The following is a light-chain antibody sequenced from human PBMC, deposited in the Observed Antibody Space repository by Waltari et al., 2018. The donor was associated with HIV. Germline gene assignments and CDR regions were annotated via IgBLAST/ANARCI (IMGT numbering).Light chain of an antibody. J-gene: IGKJ5*01. Sequence: EIVLPQSPATLSLSPGVRATLSCRASQRVSSYLAWYQQQPGQAPRLLIYDASNRATGIPARFSGSGSGTDFTLTISSLEPEDFAVYDCQQRSNWITFGQGTRLEIK. CDR2: DAS. CDR3: QQRSNWIT. CDR1: QRVSSY. V-gene: IGKV3-11*01.